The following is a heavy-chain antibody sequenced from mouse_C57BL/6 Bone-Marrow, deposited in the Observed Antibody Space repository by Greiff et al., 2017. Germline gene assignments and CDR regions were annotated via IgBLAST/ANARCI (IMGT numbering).Heavy chain of an antibody. CDR3: ARPTYYSNYECAMDY. D-gene: IGHD2-5*01. CDR1: GYTFTSYW. J-gene: IGHJ4*01. CDR2: IDPSDSET. V-gene: IGHV1-52*01. Sequence: QQSCKASGYTFTSYWMHWVKQRPIQGLEWIGNIDPSDSETHYNQKFKDKATLTVDKSSSTAYMQLSSLTSEDSAVYYCARPTYYSNYECAMDYWGQGTSVTVSS.